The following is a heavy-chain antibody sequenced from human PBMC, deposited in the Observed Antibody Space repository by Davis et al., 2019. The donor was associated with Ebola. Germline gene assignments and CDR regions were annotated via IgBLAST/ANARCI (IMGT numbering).Heavy chain of an antibody. J-gene: IGHJ5*02. CDR2: IIPIFGTA. D-gene: IGHD3-22*01. V-gene: IGHV1-69*06. CDR1: VGTFSSYA. CDR3: ARSHHYYDSSGYYL. Sequence: AASVTVSCKASVGTFSSYAISWVRQAPGQGLEWMGGIIPIFGTANYAQKFQGRVTITADKSTSTAYMELSSLRSEDTAVYYCARSHHYYDSSGYYLWGQGTLVTVSS.